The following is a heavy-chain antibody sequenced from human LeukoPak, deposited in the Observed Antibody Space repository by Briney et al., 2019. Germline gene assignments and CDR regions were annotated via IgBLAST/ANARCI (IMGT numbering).Heavy chain of an antibody. Sequence: NTSETLSLTCTVSGGSISSYYWSWIRQPPGKGLEWIGYIYYSGSTNYNPSLKSRVTISVDTSKNQFSLKLSSVTAADTAVYYCARHGVFEGFDPRGQGTTVTVSS. J-gene: IGHJ6*02. CDR2: IYYSGST. V-gene: IGHV4-59*08. D-gene: IGHD3-10*01. CDR3: ARHGVFEGFDP. CDR1: GGSISSYY.